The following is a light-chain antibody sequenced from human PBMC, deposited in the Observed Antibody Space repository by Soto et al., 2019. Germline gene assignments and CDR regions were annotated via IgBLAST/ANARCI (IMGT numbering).Light chain of an antibody. CDR2: EVS. J-gene: IGLJ2*01. CDR3: SSYTTTSALV. Sequence: QSVLTQPASVSGSPGQSITISFTGTSSDVGGYDYVSWYQHHPGKVPTLIIYEVSKRPSGVSHRFSGSKSGNTASLTISGLQTEDEADYYCSSYTTTSALVFGGGTQLTVL. V-gene: IGLV2-14*01. CDR1: SSDVGGYDY.